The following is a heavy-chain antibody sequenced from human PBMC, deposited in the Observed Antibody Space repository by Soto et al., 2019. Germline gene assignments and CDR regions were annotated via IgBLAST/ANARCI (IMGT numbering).Heavy chain of an antibody. CDR3: AKDFKISGGHYGSLNYYYGMDV. V-gene: IGHV3-30*18. D-gene: IGHD3-10*01. Sequence: GGSLRLSCEASGFTFSAFGMHWVRQAPGKGLEWVAIISYDGILKYYADSVKGRFTISRDTSKSALYLQMNSLRPEDTAVYYCAKDFKISGGHYGSLNYYYGMDVWGQGTTVTGSS. CDR1: GFTFSAFG. CDR2: ISYDGILK. J-gene: IGHJ6*02.